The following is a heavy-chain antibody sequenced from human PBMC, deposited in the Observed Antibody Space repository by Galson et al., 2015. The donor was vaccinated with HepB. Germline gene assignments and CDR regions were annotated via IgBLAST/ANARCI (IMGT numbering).Heavy chain of an antibody. CDR1: GFTFSSYG. Sequence: SLRLSCAVSGFTFSSYGMHWVRQAPGKGLEWVAVIWYDGSNQYYGDSVKGRFTISRDNSRGMLYLQMNSLRVEDTAMYYCVRDEEQQVGGDGYWGQGTLVTVSS. CDR3: VRDEEQQVGGDGY. J-gene: IGHJ4*02. CDR2: IWYDGSNQ. V-gene: IGHV3-33*01. D-gene: IGHD1/OR15-1a*01.